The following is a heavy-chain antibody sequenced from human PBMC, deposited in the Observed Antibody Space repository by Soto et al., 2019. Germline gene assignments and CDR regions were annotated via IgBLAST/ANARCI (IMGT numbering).Heavy chain of an antibody. CDR2: IYYSGST. Sequence: SETLSLTCTVSGGSISSYYWSWIRQPPGKGLEWIGYIYYSGSTNYNPSLKSRVTISVDTSKNQFSLKLSSVTAADTAVYYCATITRDYYMDVWGKGTTVTVSS. CDR3: ATITRDYYMDV. D-gene: IGHD3-10*01. CDR1: GGSISSYY. J-gene: IGHJ6*03. V-gene: IGHV4-59*08.